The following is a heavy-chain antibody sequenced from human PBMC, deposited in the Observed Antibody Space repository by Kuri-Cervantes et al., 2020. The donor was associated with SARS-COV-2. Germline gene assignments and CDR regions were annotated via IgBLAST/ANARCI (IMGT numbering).Heavy chain of an antibody. V-gene: IGHV3-23*01. CDR2: ISGSGGST. CDR3: AKHYCSSTSCSYYFDY. CDR1: GFTFSSYA. J-gene: IGHJ4*02. D-gene: IGHD2-2*01. Sequence: GGSLRLSCAASGFTFSSYAMSWVRQAPGKGLEWVSAISGSGGSTYYADPVKGRFTISRDNSKNTLYLQMNSLRAEDTAVYYCAKHYCSSTSCSYYFDYWGQGTLVTVSS.